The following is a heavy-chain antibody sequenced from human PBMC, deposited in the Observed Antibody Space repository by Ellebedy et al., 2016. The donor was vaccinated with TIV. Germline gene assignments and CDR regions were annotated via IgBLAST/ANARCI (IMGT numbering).Heavy chain of an antibody. J-gene: IGHJ4*02. CDR1: GFTFSSYA. V-gene: IGHV1-2*02. Sequence: GESLKISCAASGFTFSSYAMSWVRQAPGQGLEWMGWINPNSGGTNYAQKFQGRVTMTRDTSISTAYMELRSLRSDDTAVYYCARDGYNLYLDYWGQGTLVTVSS. CDR3: ARDGYNLYLDY. CDR2: INPNSGGT. D-gene: IGHD5-24*01.